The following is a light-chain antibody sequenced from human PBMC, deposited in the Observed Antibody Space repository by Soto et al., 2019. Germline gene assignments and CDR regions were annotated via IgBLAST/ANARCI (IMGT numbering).Light chain of an antibody. CDR2: GAS. J-gene: IGKJ5*01. CDR3: QQYNNWPPIT. CDR1: QSVTSN. Sequence: EIVLTQSPGTLSLSPGERATPPGRASQSVTSNLAWYQQKPGQAPRLLIYGASTRATGIPARFSGSGSGTVFTLTISSLQSEDFAVYYCQQYNNWPPITFGQGTRLEIK. V-gene: IGKV3-15*01.